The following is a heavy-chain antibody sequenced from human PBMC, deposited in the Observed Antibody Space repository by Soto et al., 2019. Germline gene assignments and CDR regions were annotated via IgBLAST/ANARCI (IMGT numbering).Heavy chain of an antibody. Sequence: PSETLSLTCTVSGDSISSYYWSWIRQPPGKGLEWIGYIYYSGSTNYNPSLKSRVTISVDTSKNQFSLKLNSMTAADTAVYYCARHNYGSGSTYFDHWGQGTLVTVSS. J-gene: IGHJ4*02. CDR1: GDSISSYY. D-gene: IGHD3-10*01. CDR2: IYYSGST. CDR3: ARHNYGSGSTYFDH. V-gene: IGHV4-59*08.